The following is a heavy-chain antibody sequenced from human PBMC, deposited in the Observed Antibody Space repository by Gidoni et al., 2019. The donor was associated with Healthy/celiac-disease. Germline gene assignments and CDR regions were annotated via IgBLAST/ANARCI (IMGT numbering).Heavy chain of an antibody. CDR1: GFTFSSYA. V-gene: IGHV3-30*04. J-gene: IGHJ3*02. D-gene: IGHD3-22*01. CDR2: ISYDGSNK. Sequence: QVQLVESGGGVVQPGRSLRLSCAASGFTFSSYAMHWVRQAPGKGLEWVEVISYDGSNKCYADSVKGRFTISRDNSKNTLYLQMNSLRAEDTAVYYCARAYYYYDSSGLRPRYAAFDIWGQGTMVTVSS. CDR3: ARAYYYYDSSGLRPRYAAFDI.